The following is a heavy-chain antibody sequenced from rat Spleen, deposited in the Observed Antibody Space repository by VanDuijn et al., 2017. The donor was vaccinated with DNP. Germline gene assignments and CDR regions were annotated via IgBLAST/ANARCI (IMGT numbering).Heavy chain of an antibody. CDR2: IMYDGSSV. CDR3: SRRGYRYNYDYALDV. J-gene: IGHJ4*01. V-gene: IGHV5-7*01. Sequence: EVQLVESGGGLVQPGRSLKLSCAASGFTFNNYWMTWVRQAPTKGLEWVATIMYDGSSVFYRDSVKGRFIISRDNVKATLYLQMASLTSEDTATYFCSRRGYRYNYDYALDVWGQGTSVTVSS. D-gene: IGHD1-5*01. CDR1: GFTFNNYW.